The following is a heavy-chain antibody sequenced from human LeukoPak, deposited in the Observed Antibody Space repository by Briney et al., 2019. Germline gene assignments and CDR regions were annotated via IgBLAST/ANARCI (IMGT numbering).Heavy chain of an antibody. Sequence: GGSLRLSCAASGFTFSNAWMSWVRQAPGKGLEWVGRIKSKTDGGTTDYAAPAKGRFTISRDDSKNTLYLQMNSLKTEDTAVYYCTTDVTTVNYYYYYMDVWGKGTTVTVSS. D-gene: IGHD4-11*01. V-gene: IGHV3-15*01. J-gene: IGHJ6*03. CDR3: TTDVTTVNYYYYYMDV. CDR1: GFTFSNAW. CDR2: IKSKTDGGTT.